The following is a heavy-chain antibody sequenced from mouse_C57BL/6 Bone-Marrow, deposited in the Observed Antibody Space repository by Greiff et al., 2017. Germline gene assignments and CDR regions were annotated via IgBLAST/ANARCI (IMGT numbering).Heavy chain of an antibody. Sequence: EVQLQQSGPVLVKPGASVKMSCKASGYTFTDYYMNWVKQSHGKSLEWIGVINPYNGGTSYNQKFKGQATLTVDKSSSTAYMELNSLTSEDSAVYYCARGGYYGYYYFDYWGQGTTRTVSS. J-gene: IGHJ2*01. CDR2: INPYNGGT. V-gene: IGHV1-19*01. CDR1: GYTFTDYY. CDR3: ARGGYYGYYYFDY. D-gene: IGHD1-1*01.